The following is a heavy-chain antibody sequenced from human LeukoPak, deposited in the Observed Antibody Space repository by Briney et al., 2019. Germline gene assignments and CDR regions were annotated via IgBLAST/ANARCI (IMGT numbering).Heavy chain of an antibody. J-gene: IGHJ4*02. Sequence: SETLSLTCTVSGYSISSGYYWGWIRQPPGKGLEWIGSIYHSGSTYYNPSLKSRVTISVDTSKNQFSLRLSSVTAADTAVYYCARVTGYMIEDYFDYWGQGTLVTVSS. D-gene: IGHD3-22*01. CDR1: GYSISSGYY. V-gene: IGHV4-38-2*02. CDR3: ARVTGYMIEDYFDY. CDR2: IYHSGST.